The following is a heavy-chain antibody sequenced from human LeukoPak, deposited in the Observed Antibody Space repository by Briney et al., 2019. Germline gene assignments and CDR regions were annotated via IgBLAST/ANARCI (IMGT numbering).Heavy chain of an antibody. D-gene: IGHD2-15*01. CDR3: ARKRHPGYGRLDY. Sequence: KPSETLSLTCAVYGGSFSGYYWSWIRQPPGKGLEWIGEINHSGSTNYNPSLKSRVTISVDTSKNQFSLKLSSVTAADTAVYYCARKRHPGYGRLDYWGQGTLVTVSP. J-gene: IGHJ4*02. V-gene: IGHV4-34*01. CDR2: INHSGST. CDR1: GGSFSGYY.